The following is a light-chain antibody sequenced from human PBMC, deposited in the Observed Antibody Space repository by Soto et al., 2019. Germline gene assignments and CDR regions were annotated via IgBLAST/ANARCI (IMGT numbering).Light chain of an antibody. Sequence: QSALTQPASVSGSPGQSITISCAGTISDIGGYDFVSWYQQHPGEAPKLIIFEVSNRPSGISHRFSGSKSGSTASLTISGLQAEDEADYYCCSYTSSDSLVFGGGTKLTVL. J-gene: IGLJ3*02. CDR2: EVS. CDR1: ISDIGGYDF. V-gene: IGLV2-14*01. CDR3: CSYTSSDSLV.